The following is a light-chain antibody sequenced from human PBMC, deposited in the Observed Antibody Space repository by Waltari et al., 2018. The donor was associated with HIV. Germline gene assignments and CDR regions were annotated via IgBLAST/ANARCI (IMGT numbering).Light chain of an antibody. CDR3: QQYGASPRT. V-gene: IGKV3-20*01. CDR2: GAS. Sequence: ERVWTKAPGIRTSSPGERATHSRRASQSVSSRSLAWYQQRPGQAPRLLISGASSRATGIPDRFSGSGSGTDFTLTISRLEPEDFAVYYCQQYGASPRTFGQGTKVEIK. CDR1: QSVSSRS. J-gene: IGKJ1*01.